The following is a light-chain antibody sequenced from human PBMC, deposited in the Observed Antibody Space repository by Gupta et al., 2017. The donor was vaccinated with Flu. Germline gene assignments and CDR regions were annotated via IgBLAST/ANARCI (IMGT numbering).Light chain of an antibody. Sequence: YELTHPPSVSVSPGLTASITCSGDSLGEKYACCYQQKPGQSPVLVMYQDTMRPSGIPERFSGANYGNTAALPISGTQAMDEADYYCQAWDSSTGVFGTGTKVTVL. CDR1: SLGEKY. CDR2: QDT. J-gene: IGLJ1*01. CDR3: QAWDSSTGV. V-gene: IGLV3-1*01.